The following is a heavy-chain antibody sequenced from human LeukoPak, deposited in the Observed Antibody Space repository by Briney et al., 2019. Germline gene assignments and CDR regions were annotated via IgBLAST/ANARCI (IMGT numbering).Heavy chain of an antibody. CDR1: GFTFSNAW. D-gene: IGHD3-22*01. V-gene: IGHV3-15*01. CDR2: IKSKTDGGTT. CDR3: PTGKMIVVVTSDY. Sequence: AGGSLRLSCAASGFTFSNAWRSWVRQAPGKGLEWVGRIKSKTDGGTTDYASRVKGRFTVSREDPKNTLYLQMNSVKTADTAVYSCPTGKMIVVVTSDYWGQATL. J-gene: IGHJ4*02.